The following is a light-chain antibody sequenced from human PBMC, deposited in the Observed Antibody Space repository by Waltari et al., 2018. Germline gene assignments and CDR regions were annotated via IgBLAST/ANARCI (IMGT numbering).Light chain of an antibody. Sequence: SYVVTQPPSLSVAPGQTANFICGGNNIGSQHIHWYQQKPGRAPILVVYDDTDRPSGIPERFSGSNSGNTATLTISRVEAGDEADYYCQVWDNSGDHPWVFGGGTKLTVL. J-gene: IGLJ3*02. CDR3: QVWDNSGDHPWV. V-gene: IGLV3-21*02. CDR2: DDT. CDR1: NIGSQH.